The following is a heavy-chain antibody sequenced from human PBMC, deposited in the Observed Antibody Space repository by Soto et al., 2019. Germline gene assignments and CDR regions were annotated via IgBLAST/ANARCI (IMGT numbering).Heavy chain of an antibody. V-gene: IGHV4-59*01. J-gene: IGHJ6*02. CDR1: CGSIISYY. CDR3: ARGLGGFGEPNYYYYYGMDV. Sequence: SETLSLTCTFSCGSIISYYWSWIRQPPGKGLEWIGYIYYSGSTNYNPSLKSRVTISVDTSKNQFSLKLSSVTAADTAVYYCARGLGGFGEPNYYYYYGMDVWGQGTTVTVSS. CDR2: IYYSGST. D-gene: IGHD3-10*01.